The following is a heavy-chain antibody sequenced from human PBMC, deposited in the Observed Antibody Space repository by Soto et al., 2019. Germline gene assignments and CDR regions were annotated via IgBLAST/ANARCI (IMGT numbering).Heavy chain of an antibody. D-gene: IGHD3-22*01. Sequence: EVQLLESGGGLVQPGGSLRLSCVASGFTFSNYAMNWVRQAPGKGLEWISAISGGGVNTYYADSVKGRISVSRDNSKSTLYLHIDSLRAADTAVYYCAKDIAPIHYDSSGDPFDVWGQGTKVTVSS. CDR1: GFTFSNYA. V-gene: IGHV3-23*01. CDR3: AKDIAPIHYDSSGDPFDV. J-gene: IGHJ3*01. CDR2: ISGGGVNT.